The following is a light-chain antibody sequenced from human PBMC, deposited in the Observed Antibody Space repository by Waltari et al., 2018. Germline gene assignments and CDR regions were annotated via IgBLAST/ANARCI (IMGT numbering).Light chain of an antibody. J-gene: IGLJ2*01. Sequence: QSALTQPASVSGSPGQSITISCTGTTSVIGYYNYFSWYQQYPGKAPKLMIFDVTRWPSGVSHRFSGSKSGNTASLTISGLQAEDEADYFCAAYTSTNTVIFGGGTKVTVL. V-gene: IGLV2-14*01. CDR1: TSVIGYYNY. CDR3: AAYTSTNTVI. CDR2: DVT.